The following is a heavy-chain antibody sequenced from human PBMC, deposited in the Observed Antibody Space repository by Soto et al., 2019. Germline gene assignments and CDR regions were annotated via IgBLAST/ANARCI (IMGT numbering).Heavy chain of an antibody. V-gene: IGHV1-69*13. D-gene: IGHD3-22*01. CDR1: GGTFSSYA. CDR3: ARVDDSSGYYGY. J-gene: IGHJ4*02. CDR2: IIPIFGTA. Sequence: GAPMKVSCKGSGGTFSSYAISWVRQAPGQGLEWMGGIIPIFGTANYAQKFQGRATITADESTSTAYMELSSVRSEDTAVYYCARVDDSSGYYGYWGQGTLVTVSS.